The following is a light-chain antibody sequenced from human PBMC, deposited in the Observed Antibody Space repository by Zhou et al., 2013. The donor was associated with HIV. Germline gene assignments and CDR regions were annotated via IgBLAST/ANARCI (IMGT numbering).Light chain of an antibody. Sequence: DIQMTQSPSSLSASVGDRVIITCQASQDISNSLNWYQQKPGKAPKLLIYDASNLETGVPSRFSGGGSGTDFTFTISSLQPEDIATYYCQQYDNLPPLTFGGGTRVEIK. V-gene: IGKV1-33*01. CDR3: QQYDNLPPLT. CDR2: DAS. J-gene: IGKJ4*01. CDR1: QDISNS.